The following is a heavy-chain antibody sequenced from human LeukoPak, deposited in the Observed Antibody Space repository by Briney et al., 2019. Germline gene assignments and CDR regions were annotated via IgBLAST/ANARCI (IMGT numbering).Heavy chain of an antibody. D-gene: IGHD3-22*01. Sequence: GESLKISCKGSGYSFTTYWIGWVRQMPGKGLEWTGIIYPGDSETRYSPSFQGQVTISADKSISTAYMQWSSLKASDTAKYYCARRYYYDSGGYYATQDAFDIWGQGTMVTVSS. V-gene: IGHV5-51*01. CDR3: ARRYYYDSGGYYATQDAFDI. CDR2: IYPGDSET. J-gene: IGHJ3*02. CDR1: GYSFTTYW.